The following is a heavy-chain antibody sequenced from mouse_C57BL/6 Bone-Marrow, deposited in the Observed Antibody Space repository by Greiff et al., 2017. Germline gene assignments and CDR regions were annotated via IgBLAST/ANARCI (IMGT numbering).Heavy chain of an antibody. D-gene: IGHD1-2*01. CDR3: ARALISHDHKGGYFDY. V-gene: IGHV1-81*01. CDR2: IYPRSGNT. CDR1: GYTFTSYG. Sequence: QVQLQQSGAELARPGASVKLSCKASGYTFTSYGISWVKQRTGQGLEWIGEIYPRSGNTYYNEKFKGKATLTADKSSSTAYMELRSLTSEDSAVYFCARALISHDHKGGYFDYWGQGTTLTVSS. J-gene: IGHJ2*01.